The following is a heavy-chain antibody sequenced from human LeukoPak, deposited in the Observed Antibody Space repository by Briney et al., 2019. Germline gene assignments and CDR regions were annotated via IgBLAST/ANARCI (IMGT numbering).Heavy chain of an antibody. J-gene: IGHJ4*02. D-gene: IGHD4-17*01. CDR1: EFTFSNYW. CDR2: INEDGREK. CDR3: ARGHYGLDC. V-gene: IGHV3-7*01. Sequence: GGSLRLSCAASEFTFSNYWISWVRQAPGKGLEGVANINEDGREKYYVDSVKGRFTLSRDNAKNSLYLQMNSLRAEDTAVYYCARGHYGLDCWGQGTLVIVSS.